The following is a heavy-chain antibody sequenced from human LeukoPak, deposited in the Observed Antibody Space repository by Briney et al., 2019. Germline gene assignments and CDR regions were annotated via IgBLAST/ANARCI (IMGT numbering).Heavy chain of an antibody. CDR1: GGSISSYY. D-gene: IGHD6-13*01. V-gene: IGHV4-59*01. CDR2: IYHSGST. J-gene: IGHJ4*02. CDR3: AKTARSSGTDY. Sequence: PSETLSLTCTVSGGSISSYYWSWIRQPPGKGLEWIGYIYHSGSTNYNPSLKSRVTISVDTSKNQFSLKLSSVTAADTAVYYCAKTARSSGTDYWGQGTLVTVSS.